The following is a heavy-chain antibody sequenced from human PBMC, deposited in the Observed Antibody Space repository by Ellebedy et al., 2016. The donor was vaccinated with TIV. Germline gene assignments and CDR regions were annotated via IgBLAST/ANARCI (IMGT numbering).Heavy chain of an antibody. CDR2: ISGNGGST. V-gene: IGHV3-64D*09. CDR3: VKVIATSGWPYYFHY. D-gene: IGHD6-19*01. Sequence: PGGSMRLSCSGSRFTFSTSAMHCVRPAAGKGLECVSAISGNGGSTSYAYSVQGRFTISRDNSQHSLYLQMSSLRAEDTAVYYCVKVIATSGWPYYFHYWGQGTLVTVSS. J-gene: IGHJ4*02. CDR1: RFTFSTSA.